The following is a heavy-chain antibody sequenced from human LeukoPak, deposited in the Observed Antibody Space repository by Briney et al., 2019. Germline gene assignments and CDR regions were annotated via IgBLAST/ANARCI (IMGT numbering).Heavy chain of an antibody. J-gene: IGHJ5*02. CDR2: IYYSGST. D-gene: IGHD3-10*01. V-gene: IGHV4-39*01. CDR3: VRQMITMVRGAPNWFDP. Sequence: SQTLSLTCTVSGGSISSGDYYWSWIRQPPGKGLEWIGSIYYSGSTYYNPSLKSRVTISVDTSKNQFSLKLSSVTAADTAVYYCVRQMITMVRGAPNWFDPWGQGTLVTVSS. CDR1: GGSISSGDYY.